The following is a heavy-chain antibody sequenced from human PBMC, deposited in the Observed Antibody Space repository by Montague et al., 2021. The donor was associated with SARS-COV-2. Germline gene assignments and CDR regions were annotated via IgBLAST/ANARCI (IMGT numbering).Heavy chain of an antibody. CDR3: AKDLTVDIVVVVAAIKDSAFDY. Sequence: PLRLSCAASGFTFNTYDMHWVRQAPGKGLEWVAVVSYDGSNKYYADSVKGRFTISRDNSKNTLYLQMNSLRAEDTAVYYCAKDLTVDIVVVVAAIKDSAFDYWGQGTLVTVSS. J-gene: IGHJ4*02. CDR2: VSYDGSNK. CDR1: GFTFNTYD. V-gene: IGHV3-30*18. D-gene: IGHD2-15*01.